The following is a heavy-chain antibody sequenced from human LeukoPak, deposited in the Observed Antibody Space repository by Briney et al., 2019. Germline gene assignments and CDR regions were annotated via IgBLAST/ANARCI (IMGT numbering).Heavy chain of an antibody. CDR3: TSSVVVTAILIDY. V-gene: IGHV3-53*01. CDR2: VNSRGST. CDR1: GFTVSSNY. D-gene: IGHD2-21*02. Sequence: PGGSLRLSCAASGFTVSSNYMSWVRQSPGKGLEWVSVVNSRGSTYYADPVKGRFTISRDNSKNTLFLQMNSLKTEDTAVYYCTSSVVVTAILIDYWGQGTLVTVSS. J-gene: IGHJ4*02.